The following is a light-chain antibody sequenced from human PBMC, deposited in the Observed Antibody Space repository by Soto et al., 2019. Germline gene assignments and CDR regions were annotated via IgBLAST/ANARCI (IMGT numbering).Light chain of an antibody. CDR1: QSVSNNY. V-gene: IGKV3-20*01. Sequence: EIVLTQSPGTLSLSPGERATLSCRASQSVSNNYLAWYQQKPGQAPRLLIYGASNRATGIPDRFSGSGSGTDFTLTISRLEPEDSAVYYCQQYDTSPWTFGQGTKVEIK. J-gene: IGKJ1*01. CDR3: QQYDTSPWT. CDR2: GAS.